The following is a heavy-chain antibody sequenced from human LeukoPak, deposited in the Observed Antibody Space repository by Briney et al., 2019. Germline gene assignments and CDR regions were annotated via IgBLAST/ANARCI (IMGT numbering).Heavy chain of an antibody. J-gene: IGHJ4*02. CDR1: GGSISSSNFY. D-gene: IGHD3-10*01. Sequence: SETLSLTCTVSGGSISSSNFYWGWIRQPPGKGLEWIGSIYYSGSTNYNPSLKSRVTISVDTSKNQFSLKLSSVTAADTAVYYCARGGVLLWFGESEGYDYWGQGTLVTVSS. CDR3: ARGGVLLWFGESEGYDY. V-gene: IGHV4-39*07. CDR2: IYYSGST.